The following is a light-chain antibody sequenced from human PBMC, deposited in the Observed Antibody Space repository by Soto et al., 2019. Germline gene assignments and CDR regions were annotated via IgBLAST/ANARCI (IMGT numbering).Light chain of an antibody. J-gene: IGKJ1*01. CDR2: GTS. CDR1: QSDSSN. Sequence: EIVMTQSPATLSVSPGERATLSCRASQSDSSNLAWYQQKPGQAPRLLLYGTSTRATGIPARFSGSGSGTEFTLTISSLQSEDFAVYYCQHYNNWPRTFGQGTKVEIK. V-gene: IGKV3-15*01. CDR3: QHYNNWPRT.